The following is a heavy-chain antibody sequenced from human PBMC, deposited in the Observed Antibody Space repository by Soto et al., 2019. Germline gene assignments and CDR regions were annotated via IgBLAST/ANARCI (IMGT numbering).Heavy chain of an antibody. V-gene: IGHV6-1*01. CDR1: GDSVSSTSAS. CDR3: ARGSYYSGWV. CDR2: TYYRSKWYS. Sequence: SQTLSLTGAISGDSVSSTSASWSLIRQSPSRGLEWLGRTYYRSKWYSDYAVSVKSRITINPDTSKNQFSLQLNSVTPEDTAVYYCARGSYYSGWVWGQGTLVTVSS. J-gene: IGHJ4*02. D-gene: IGHD6-19*01.